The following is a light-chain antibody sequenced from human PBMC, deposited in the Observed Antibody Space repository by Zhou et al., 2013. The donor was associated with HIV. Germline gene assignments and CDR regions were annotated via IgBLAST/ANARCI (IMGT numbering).Light chain of an antibody. J-gene: IGKJ2*01. CDR1: QNINHY. CDR2: AAS. V-gene: IGKV1-39*01. CDR3: QQSYNTPHT. Sequence: DIQMTQSPSSLSASVGDRVTITCRTSQNINHYLTWYQQKPGKAPRLLIYAASSLQSGAPSRFSGSGSGTDFTLTISSLQPEDFATYYCQQSYNTPHTFGQGSKLEIK.